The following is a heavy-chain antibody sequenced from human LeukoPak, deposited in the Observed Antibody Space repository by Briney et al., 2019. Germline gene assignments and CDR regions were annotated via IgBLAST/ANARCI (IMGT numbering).Heavy chain of an antibody. D-gene: IGHD3-10*01. V-gene: IGHV4-59*13. CDR1: GGSISSYY. CDR2: IYYSGST. Sequence: PSETLSLTCTISGGSISSYYGSWIRKTQGPAMELIGYIYYSGSTNYNPPLKSRVTISVDTSKNQFSLKLSSVTAADTAVYYCARGPYYGSGSQFDYWGQGTLVTVSS. CDR3: ARGPYYGSGSQFDY. J-gene: IGHJ4*02.